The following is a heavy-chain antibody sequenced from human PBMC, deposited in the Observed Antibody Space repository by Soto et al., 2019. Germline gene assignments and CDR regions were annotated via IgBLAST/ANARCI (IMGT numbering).Heavy chain of an antibody. Sequence: SETLSLTCTVSGGSIRSYYWSWIRQPPGKGLEWIGYIYYSGSTNYNPSLKSRVTISVDTSKNQFSLKLSSVTAADTAVYYCARQPPFYSVVRGYMEVWGKGTTVTVS. D-gene: IGHD2-2*01. CDR2: IYYSGST. CDR3: ARQPPFYSVVRGYMEV. J-gene: IGHJ6*03. V-gene: IGHV4-59*08. CDR1: GGSIRSYY.